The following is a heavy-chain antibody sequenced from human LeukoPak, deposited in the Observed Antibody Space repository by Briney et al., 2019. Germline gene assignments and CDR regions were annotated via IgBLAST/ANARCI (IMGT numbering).Heavy chain of an antibody. CDR3: VRERGGSATGTTPYFDY. D-gene: IGHD1-1*01. CDR2: ISSNGGST. Sequence: GGSLRLSCSASGFTFSSYAMHWVRQAPGKGLEYVSAISSNGGSTYYADSVKGGFTISRDNSKNTLYLQMSSLRAEDTAVYYCVRERGGSATGTTPYFDYWGQGTLVTVSS. J-gene: IGHJ4*02. CDR1: GFTFSSYA. V-gene: IGHV3-64D*06.